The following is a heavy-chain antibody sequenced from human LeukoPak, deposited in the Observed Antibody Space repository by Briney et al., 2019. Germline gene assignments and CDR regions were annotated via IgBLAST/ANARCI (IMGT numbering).Heavy chain of an antibody. V-gene: IGHV5-51*01. CDR3: ARKTYDYGDYGRIGFTDYYYGMDV. Sequence: GASLQICCACSGYIFTSYLICGVRALRGELLEWMGIIYPGDSYTRYSPSFQGQDTISVDKSVSTAYLKWSSLKASETAMYYCARKTYDYGDYGRIGFTDYYYGMDVWGQGTTVTVSS. CDR1: GYIFTSYL. CDR2: IYPGDSYT. D-gene: IGHD4-17*01. J-gene: IGHJ6*02.